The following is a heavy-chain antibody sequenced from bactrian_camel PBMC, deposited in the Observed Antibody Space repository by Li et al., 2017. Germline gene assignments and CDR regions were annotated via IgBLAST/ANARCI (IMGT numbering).Heavy chain of an antibody. V-gene: IGHV3S1*01. D-gene: IGHD4*01. J-gene: IGHJ4*01. CDR2: CDGRGTA. Sequence: QVQLVESGGGLVQPGGSLTLSCKASGFTFRNAWMYWLRQAPGKKLEWVSYCDGRGTAYYSDSVKGRFSCSRDNDRNTLYQQMDRLGPEDTAMYYCASLPPGAWACIPDYLPFADVGQGTQVTVS. CDR1: GFTFRNAW.